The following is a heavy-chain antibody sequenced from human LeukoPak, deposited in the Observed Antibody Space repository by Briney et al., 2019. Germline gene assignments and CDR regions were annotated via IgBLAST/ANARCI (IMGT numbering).Heavy chain of an antibody. CDR2: INSDGSST. V-gene: IGHV3-74*01. D-gene: IGHD5-24*01. CDR3: ARERGDGYNSPVDY. CDR1: GFTFSSYW. Sequence: GGSLRLSCAASGFTFSSYWMHWVRQAPGKGLGWVSRINSDGSSTSYADSVKGRFTISRDNAKNTLYLQMNSLRAEDTAVYYCARERGDGYNSPVDYWGQGTLVTVSS. J-gene: IGHJ4*02.